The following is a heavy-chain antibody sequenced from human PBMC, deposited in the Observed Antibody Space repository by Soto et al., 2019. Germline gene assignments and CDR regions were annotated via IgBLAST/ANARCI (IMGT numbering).Heavy chain of an antibody. CDR1: CYSISSGSY. Sequence: SETLSLTCTVSCYSISSGSYWGWIRQPPGKGPEWIASIYHGGTTFYNPSLKSRVTVSVDKSNNQFSLKLRSVTAADTAVYYCAKAHVIVVAGSTFDYWGHGTLVTVSS. CDR2: IYHGGTT. J-gene: IGHJ4*01. D-gene: IGHD6-19*01. V-gene: IGHV4-38-2*02. CDR3: AKAHVIVVAGSTFDY.